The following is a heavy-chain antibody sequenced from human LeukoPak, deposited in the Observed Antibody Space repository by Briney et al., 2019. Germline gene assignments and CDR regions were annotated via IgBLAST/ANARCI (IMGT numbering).Heavy chain of an antibody. J-gene: IGHJ4*02. V-gene: IGHV3-33*01. CDR2: IGDDGSNK. CDR1: DSIFRHYG. Sequence: VGSLRLSCAASDSIFRHYGMHWVRQAPGKGLEWVAVIGDDGSNKHYADSVKGRFTISRDNSKNTVYLQMDSLRAEDTAVYYCARDQVTYYGEIEKWGQGTLVTVSS. CDR3: ARDQVTYYGEIEK. D-gene: IGHD4-17*01.